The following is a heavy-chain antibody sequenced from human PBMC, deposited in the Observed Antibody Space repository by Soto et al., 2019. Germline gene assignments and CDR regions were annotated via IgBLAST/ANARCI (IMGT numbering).Heavy chain of an antibody. V-gene: IGHV4-34*01. CDR3: ARTPYYGSGKVFDY. CDR2: INHSGST. J-gene: IGHJ4*02. CDR1: GGSFSGYY. D-gene: IGHD3-10*01. Sequence: QVQLQQWGAGLLKPSETLSLTCAVYGGSFSGYYWSWIRQPPGKGLEWFGEINHSGSTNYNPSLKSRVTISVDTSKNQFSLKLSSVTAADTAVYYCARTPYYGSGKVFDYWGQGTLVTVSS.